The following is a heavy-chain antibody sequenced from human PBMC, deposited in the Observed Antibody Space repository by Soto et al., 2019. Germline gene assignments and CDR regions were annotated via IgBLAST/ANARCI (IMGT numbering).Heavy chain of an antibody. V-gene: IGHV4-61*10. CDR3: ARFFRSRSGTPSYTRAPV. CDR1: GGSVSSDTHY. J-gene: IGHJ6*02. D-gene: IGHD2-2*01. Sequence: SETLSLTCTVSGGSVSSDTHYWSWIRQPAGKRLGWIGFIYSSGSTHYNPALKSRVPMSVDTSKNQFSLKLRSVIVADTAVYHCARFFRSRSGTPSYTRAPVWRQGTPVT. CDR2: IYSSGST.